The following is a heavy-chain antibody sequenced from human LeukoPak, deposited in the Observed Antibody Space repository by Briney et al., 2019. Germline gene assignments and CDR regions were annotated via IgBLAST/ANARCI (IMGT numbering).Heavy chain of an antibody. CDR2: ISTTSSYI. Sequence: GGSLRLSCAASGFSFSTHSMSWVRQSPRRGLEWVSSISTTSSYIYYADSVQGRFKISRDNAKNSLFLQMNSLRAEDTAVYYCTKPHAGNPTYYWGRGTLVTVSS. CDR1: GFSFSTHS. V-gene: IGHV3-21*01. CDR3: TKPHAGNPTYY. J-gene: IGHJ4*02.